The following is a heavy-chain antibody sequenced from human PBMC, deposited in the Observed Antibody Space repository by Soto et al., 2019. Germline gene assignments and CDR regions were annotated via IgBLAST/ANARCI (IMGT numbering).Heavy chain of an antibody. CDR1: GYSFTKYW. J-gene: IGHJ6*02. CDR3: AVYCSTSSYSRLYAFDD. V-gene: IGHV5-10-1*01. CDR2: IDTSYSYS. D-gene: IGHD2-15*01. Sequence: GESLKISCKGSGYSFTKYWIIWVRQVPGKGLEWMGRIDTSYSYSHYSPSFQGHVTISLDKSISPTYLPWSSLKASEPARNYRAVYCSTSSYSRLYAFDDWGQGTTVTVSS.